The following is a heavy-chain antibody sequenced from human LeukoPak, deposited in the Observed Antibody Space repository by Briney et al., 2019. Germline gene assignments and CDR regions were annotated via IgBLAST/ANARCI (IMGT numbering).Heavy chain of an antibody. V-gene: IGHV5-51*01. D-gene: IGHD3-22*01. CDR1: GYSFTNYW. CDR3: ARLGRYDNSGYYYAY. CDR2: IYPGDSDT. Sequence: GESLKISCKGSGYSFTNYWIGWVRQMPGKGLEWMGIIYPGDSDTRYSPSFQGQVTISADKSISTAYLQWSGLKASDTAMYYCARLGRYDNSGYYYAYWGQGIQVTVSS. J-gene: IGHJ4*02.